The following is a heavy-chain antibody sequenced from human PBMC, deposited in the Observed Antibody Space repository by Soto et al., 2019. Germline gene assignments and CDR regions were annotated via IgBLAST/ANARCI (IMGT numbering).Heavy chain of an antibody. J-gene: IGHJ4*02. CDR1: GFTFSSYA. CDR3: AKDFEYSSSPGDY. CDR2: ISGSGGST. Sequence: EVQLLESGGGLVQPGGSLRLSCAASGFTFSSYAMSWVRQAPGKGLEWGSAISGSGGSTYYADSVKGRFTISRDNSKNTLYLQMNSVRAEDMAVYYCAKDFEYSSSPGDYWGQGTLVTVSS. D-gene: IGHD6-6*01. V-gene: IGHV3-23*01.